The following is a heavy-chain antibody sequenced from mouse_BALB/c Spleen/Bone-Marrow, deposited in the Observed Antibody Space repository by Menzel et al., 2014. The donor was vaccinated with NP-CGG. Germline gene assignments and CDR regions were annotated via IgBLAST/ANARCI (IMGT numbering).Heavy chain of an antibody. J-gene: IGHJ1*01. CDR1: GYSFTGYF. Sequence: EVKLEESGPELVKPGASVKISCKASGYSFTGYFKNWVMQSHGKSLEWIGRINPYNGDTFYNQKFKGKATLTVDKSSSTAHMELRSLASEGSAVYYCTRVATDWYFDVWGAGTTVTVSS. D-gene: IGHD1-1*01. CDR3: TRVATDWYFDV. CDR2: INPYNGDT. V-gene: IGHV1-20*02.